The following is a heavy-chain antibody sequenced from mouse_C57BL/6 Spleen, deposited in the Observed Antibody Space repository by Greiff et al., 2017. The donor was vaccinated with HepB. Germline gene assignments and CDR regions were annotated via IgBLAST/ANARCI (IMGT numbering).Heavy chain of an antibody. V-gene: IGHV14-4*01. CDR1: GFNIKDDY. CDR2: IDPENGDT. J-gene: IGHJ2*01. CDR3: TTQVVGATDY. Sequence: EVQLQQSGAELVRPGASVKLSCTASGFNIKDDYMHWVKQRPEQGLEWIGWIDPENGDTEYASKFQGKATITADTSSNTAYLQLSSLTSEDTAVYYCTTQVVGATDYWGQGTTLTVSS. D-gene: IGHD1-1*01.